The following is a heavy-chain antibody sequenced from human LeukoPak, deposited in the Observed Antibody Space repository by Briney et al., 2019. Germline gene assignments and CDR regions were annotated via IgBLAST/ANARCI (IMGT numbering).Heavy chain of an antibody. CDR2: IYYSGTT. Sequence: SETLSLTCTVSGGSVSSASYHWSWIRQSPGKGLEWIGYIYYSGTTNYNASPKSRVTISMDTSKNQFSLNLTSVTAADTAVYYCARDPGYCSGGSCGNFDYWGQGTLVTVSS. D-gene: IGHD2-15*01. V-gene: IGHV4-61*01. CDR1: GGSVSSASYH. J-gene: IGHJ4*02. CDR3: ARDPGYCSGGSCGNFDY.